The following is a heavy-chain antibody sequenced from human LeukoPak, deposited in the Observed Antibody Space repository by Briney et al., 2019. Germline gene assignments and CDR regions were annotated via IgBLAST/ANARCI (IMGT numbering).Heavy chain of an antibody. D-gene: IGHD3-3*01. V-gene: IGHV4-34*01. J-gene: IGHJ4*02. Sequence: SETLSLTCAVYGGSFSGYYWSWIRQPPGKGLEGIGEINHSGSTNYNPSLKRRVTISVDTTKNPFSLKLSSVTAADTAVYYCARGFQVITIFGVVIIAVGFDYWGQGTLVTVSS. CDR2: INHSGST. CDR3: ARGFQVITIFGVVIIAVGFDY. CDR1: GGSFSGYY.